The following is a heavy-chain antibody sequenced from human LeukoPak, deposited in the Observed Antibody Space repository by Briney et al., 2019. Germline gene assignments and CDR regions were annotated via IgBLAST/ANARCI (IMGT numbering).Heavy chain of an antibody. Sequence: SVKVSCKASGGTFSSYAISWVRQAPGQGLEWMGGIIPIFGTANYAQKFQGRVTITADESTSTAYMELSSLRSEDTAVYYCARSSGGYSGYDYVPGYYYYGMDVWGQGTTVTVSS. CDR1: GGTFSSYA. CDR3: ARSSGGYSGYDYVPGYYYYGMDV. CDR2: IIPIFGTA. J-gene: IGHJ6*02. V-gene: IGHV1-69*01. D-gene: IGHD5-12*01.